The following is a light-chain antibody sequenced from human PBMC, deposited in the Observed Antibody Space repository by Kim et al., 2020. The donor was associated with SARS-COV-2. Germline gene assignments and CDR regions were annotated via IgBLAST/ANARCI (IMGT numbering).Light chain of an antibody. J-gene: IGLJ1*01. V-gene: IGLV3-21*04. CDR2: YDT. Sequence: SYELTQPPSVSVAPGKTARITCGGDIIGRKRVHWYQQKPGQAPVLVIYYDTDRPSGIPERFPGSSSGNTATLTISRFDAGDEAHLYCQAWVRVKDHPHVF. CDR1: IIGRKR. CDR3: QAWVRVKDHPHV.